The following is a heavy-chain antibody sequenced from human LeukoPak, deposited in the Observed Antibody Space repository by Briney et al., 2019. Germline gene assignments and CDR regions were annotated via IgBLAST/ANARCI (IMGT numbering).Heavy chain of an antibody. V-gene: IGHV4-59*01. J-gene: IGHJ4*02. Sequence: KPSETLSLTCSVSGFSISTYSWIWIRQPPAKGLEWMGFFSYSGSTKYNPSLKSRVTMSVDTSKNQFSLKLNSVTAADTAVYYCVRMYSGTSYYIYYWGQGTLVTVSS. CDR3: VRMYSGTSYYIYY. CDR2: FSYSGST. D-gene: IGHD1-26*01. CDR1: GFSISTYS.